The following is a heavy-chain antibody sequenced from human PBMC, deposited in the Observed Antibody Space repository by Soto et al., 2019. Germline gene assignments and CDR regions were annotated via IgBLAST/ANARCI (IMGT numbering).Heavy chain of an antibody. CDR2: IYYSGST. D-gene: IGHD3-10*01. V-gene: IGHV4-59*01. Sequence: SETLSLTCTVSGGSISSYYWSWIRRPPGKGLEWIGYIYYSGSTNYNPSLKSRVTISVDTSKNHFSLNLNSLTAADTAVYYCGRGVTLVRGVIHTPYFDYWGQGALVTVSS. CDR3: GRGVTLVRGVIHTPYFDY. J-gene: IGHJ4*02. CDR1: GGSISSYY.